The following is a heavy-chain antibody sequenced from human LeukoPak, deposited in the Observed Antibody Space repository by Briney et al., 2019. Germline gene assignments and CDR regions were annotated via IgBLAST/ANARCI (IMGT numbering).Heavy chain of an antibody. V-gene: IGHV3-23*01. CDR2: ISGSGGGT. J-gene: IGHJ4*02. CDR3: AKRGVVIRVILVGFHKEAYYFDS. CDR1: GITLSNYG. D-gene: IGHD3-22*01. Sequence: GGSLRLSCAVSGITLSNYGMSWVRQPPGKGLEWVAGISGSGGGTNYADSVKGRFTISRDNPRNTLYLQMNSLRAEGTAVYFCAKRGVVIRVILVGFHKEAYYFDSWGQGALVTVSS.